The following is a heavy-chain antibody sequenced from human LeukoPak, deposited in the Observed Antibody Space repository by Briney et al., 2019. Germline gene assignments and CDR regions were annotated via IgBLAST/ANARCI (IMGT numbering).Heavy chain of an antibody. J-gene: IGHJ6*02. D-gene: IGHD6-6*01. Sequence: PGGSLRLSCAASGFTFSSYSMNWVRQAPGKGLEWVSYISSSSSSIYYADSVKGRFTISRDNAKNSLYLQMNSLRDEDTAVYYCARDRQPYYHYYGMDVWGQGTTVTVSS. CDR1: GFTFSSYS. V-gene: IGHV3-48*02. CDR3: ARDRQPYYHYYGMDV. CDR2: ISSSSSSI.